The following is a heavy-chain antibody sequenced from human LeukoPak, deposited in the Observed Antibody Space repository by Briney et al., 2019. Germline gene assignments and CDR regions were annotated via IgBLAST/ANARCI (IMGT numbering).Heavy chain of an antibody. Sequence: SETLSLTCTVSGGSTSSYYWSWIRQPPGKGLEWIGYIYYSGSTNYNPFLKSRVTISVDTSKNQFSLKLSSVTAADTAVYYCARWNGDYDPLPFDYWGQGTLVTVSS. CDR2: IYYSGST. CDR1: GGSTSSYY. CDR3: ARWNGDYDPLPFDY. V-gene: IGHV4-59*01. J-gene: IGHJ4*02. D-gene: IGHD4-17*01.